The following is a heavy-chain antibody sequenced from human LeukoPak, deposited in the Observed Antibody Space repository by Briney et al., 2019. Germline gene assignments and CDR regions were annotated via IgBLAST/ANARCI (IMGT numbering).Heavy chain of an antibody. CDR3: AGSSSWLYYYYYMDV. V-gene: IGHV4-59*01. Sequence: PSETLSLTCGVSGGSISSSYYWSWIRQPPGKGLEWIGYIYYSGSTNYNPSLKSRVTISVDTSKNQFSLKLSSVTAADTAVYYCAGSSSWLYYYYYMDVWGKGTTVTISS. J-gene: IGHJ6*03. CDR1: GGSISSSYY. CDR2: IYYSGST. D-gene: IGHD6-13*01.